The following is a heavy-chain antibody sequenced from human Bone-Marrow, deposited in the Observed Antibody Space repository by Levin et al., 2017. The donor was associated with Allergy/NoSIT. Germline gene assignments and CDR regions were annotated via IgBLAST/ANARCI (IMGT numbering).Heavy chain of an antibody. CDR3: AADYDADYSFDY. V-gene: IGHV3-23*01. D-gene: IGHD4/OR15-4a*01. CDR1: GFTFKTYA. J-gene: IGHJ4*02. CDR2: ISSSGGHR. Sequence: PGGSLRLSCAASGFTFKTYAMNWVRQAPGKGLEWVSTISSSGGHRFYADSVKGRFTISRDESKTTLYLQMNGLRAEDTAIYYCAADYDADYSFDYWGQGTLVTVSS.